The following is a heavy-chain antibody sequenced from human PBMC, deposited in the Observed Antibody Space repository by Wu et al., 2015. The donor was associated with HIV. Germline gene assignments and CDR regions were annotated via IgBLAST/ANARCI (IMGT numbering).Heavy chain of an antibody. J-gene: IGHJ3*02. CDR3: ARVLVLPRAAADAFDI. V-gene: IGHV1-2*02. CDR1: IHLHRLL. D-gene: IGHD6-13*01. CDR2: INPNSGGT. Sequence: EVKKPGTSVNGLLQGFWIHLHRLLYALGATGPGQGLEWMGWINPNSGGTNYAQKFQGRVTMTRDTSISTAYMELSRLRSDDTAVYYCARVLVLPRAAADAFDIWGQGTMVTVSS.